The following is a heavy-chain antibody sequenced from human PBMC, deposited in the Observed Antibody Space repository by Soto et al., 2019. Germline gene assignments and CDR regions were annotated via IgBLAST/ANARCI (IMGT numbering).Heavy chain of an antibody. V-gene: IGHV4-4*07. D-gene: IGHD3-10*01. CDR2: IYSGGST. Sequence: QVQLQESGPGLVKPSETLSLTCTVSGGSISSYYWSWIRQPAGKGLEWIGRIYSGGSTNYNPSLKSRVTLSVDASKNQFSLKLTAVTAADTAVYCGARGPGGFGEFSLDYWGQGTLVTVSS. CDR1: GGSISSYY. J-gene: IGHJ4*02. CDR3: ARGPGGFGEFSLDY.